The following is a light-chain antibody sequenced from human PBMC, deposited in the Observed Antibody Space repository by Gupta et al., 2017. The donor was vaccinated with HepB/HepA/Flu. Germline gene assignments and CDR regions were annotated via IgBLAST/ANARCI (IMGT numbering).Light chain of an antibody. CDR3: QQRSDCPLGS. V-gene: IGKV3-11*01. J-gene: IGKJ2*04. Sequence: EIVLTQSPATLSLSPGERATLSCRASQSITTYLAWYQHKPGQTPRHLIFDESNRATGIPARFSGRGVGTEVTITTSRREQEEFACYYCQQRSDCPLGSFGQGTQLDIK. CDR2: DES. CDR1: QSITTY.